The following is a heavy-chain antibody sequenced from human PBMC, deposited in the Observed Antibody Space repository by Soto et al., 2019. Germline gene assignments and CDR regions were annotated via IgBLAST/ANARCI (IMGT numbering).Heavy chain of an antibody. J-gene: IGHJ5*02. Sequence: ASVKVSCKASGYTFTSYGISWVRQAPGQGLEWMGWISAYNGNPNYAQKLQGRVTMTTDTSTSTAYMELRSLRSDDTAVYYCARYPYYYGSGSYYNQNWFEPWGQGTLVTVCS. D-gene: IGHD3-10*01. CDR1: GYTFTSYG. CDR3: ARYPYYYGSGSYYNQNWFEP. V-gene: IGHV1-18*01. CDR2: ISAYNGNP.